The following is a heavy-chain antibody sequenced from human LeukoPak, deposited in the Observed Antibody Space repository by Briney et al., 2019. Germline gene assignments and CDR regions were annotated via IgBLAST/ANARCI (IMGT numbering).Heavy chain of an antibody. CDR2: IIAIFGTA. CDR3: ARSRGYSYLYYYYYMDV. D-gene: IGHD5-18*01. Sequence: ASVKVSCKASGGTFSSYAISWVRQAPGQGLEWMGRIIAIFGTANYAQKFQGRVTITTDESTSTAYMELSSLRSEDTAVYYCARSRGYSYLYYYYYMDVWGKGTTVTVSS. CDR1: GGTFSSYA. J-gene: IGHJ6*03. V-gene: IGHV1-69*05.